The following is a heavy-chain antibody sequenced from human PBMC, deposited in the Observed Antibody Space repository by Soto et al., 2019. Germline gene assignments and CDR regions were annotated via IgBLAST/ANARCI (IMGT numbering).Heavy chain of an antibody. J-gene: IGHJ5*02. CDR3: ATLDTYGSGSYVCENWFDP. V-gene: IGHV1-69*13. CDR2: IIPIFGTA. CDR1: GGTFSSYA. Sequence: SVKVSCKASGGTFSSYAISWVRQAPGQGLEWMGGIIPIFGTANYAQKFQGRVTITADESTSTAYMELSSLRSEDTAVYYCATLDTYGSGSYVCENWFDPWGRG. D-gene: IGHD3-10*01.